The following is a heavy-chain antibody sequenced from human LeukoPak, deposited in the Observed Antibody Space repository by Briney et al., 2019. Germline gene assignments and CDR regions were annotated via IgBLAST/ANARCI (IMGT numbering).Heavy chain of an antibody. CDR1: GGSFSGYY. CDR3: AREENYYDSSGYYADAFDI. D-gene: IGHD3-22*01. J-gene: IGHJ3*02. V-gene: IGHV4-59*01. Sequence: SETLSLTCAVYGGSFSGYYWSWIRQPPGKGLEWIGYIYYSGSTNYNPSLKSRVTISVDTSKNQFSLKLSSVTAADTAVYYCAREENYYDSSGYYADAFDIWGQGTMVTVSS. CDR2: IYYSGST.